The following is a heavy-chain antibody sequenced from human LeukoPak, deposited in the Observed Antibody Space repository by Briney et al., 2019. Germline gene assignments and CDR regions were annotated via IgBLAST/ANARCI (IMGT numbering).Heavy chain of an antibody. CDR2: IYYSGST. Sequence: SETLSLTCTVSGGSIRSGDNYWSWIRQPPGKGLEWIGYIYYSGSTYYNPSLKSRVTISVDTSKNQFSLKLSSVTAADTAVYYCARHETGDFDYWGQGTLVTVSS. D-gene: IGHD3-9*01. V-gene: IGHV4-39*01. CDR1: GGSIRSGDNY. J-gene: IGHJ4*02. CDR3: ARHETGDFDY.